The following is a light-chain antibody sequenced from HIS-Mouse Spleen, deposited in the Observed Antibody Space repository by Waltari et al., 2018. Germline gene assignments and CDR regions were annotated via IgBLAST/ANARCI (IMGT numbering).Light chain of an antibody. CDR2: EDI. CDR1: ALPKKY. CDR3: YSTDSSGNHYV. Sequence: SYELTQPPSVSVSPGQTARITCSGDALPKKYAYWYQQKSGQAPVLVIYEDIRRPPGIPERFSGSSSGTMATLTISGAQVEDEADYYCYSTDSSGNHYVFGTGTKVTVL. V-gene: IGLV3-10*01. J-gene: IGLJ1*01.